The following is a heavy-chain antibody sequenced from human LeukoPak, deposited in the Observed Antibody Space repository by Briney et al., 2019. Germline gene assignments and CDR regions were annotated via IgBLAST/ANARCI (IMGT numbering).Heavy chain of an antibody. J-gene: IGHJ4*02. CDR3: ATWGSGWYCFDY. V-gene: IGHV1-46*01. CDR2: INPSGGST. Sequence: ASVKVSCKASGYTFTSYYMHWVRQAPGQGLEWMGVINPSGGSTSYAQKFQGRVTMTRDTSTSTVYMELSSLRSEDTAVYYCATWGSGWYCFDYWGQGTLVTVSS. D-gene: IGHD6-19*01. CDR1: GYTFTSYY.